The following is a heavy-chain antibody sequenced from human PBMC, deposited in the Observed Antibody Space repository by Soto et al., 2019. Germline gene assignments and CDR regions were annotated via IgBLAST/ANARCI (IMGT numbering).Heavy chain of an antibody. Sequence: ASVKVSCKASGCTFTSFAMHWVRQAPGQRLEWMGWINAGNGNTKYSQKFQGRVTITKNTSASTAYMELSSLRSEDTAVYYCARGPLRNWFDPWGQGTLVTVSS. CDR3: ARGPLRNWFDP. D-gene: IGHD5-12*01. CDR2: INAGNGNT. V-gene: IGHV1-3*01. CDR1: GCTFTSFA. J-gene: IGHJ5*02.